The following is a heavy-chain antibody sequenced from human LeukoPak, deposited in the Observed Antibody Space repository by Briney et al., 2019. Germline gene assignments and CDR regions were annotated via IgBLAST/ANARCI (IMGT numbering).Heavy chain of an antibody. CDR2: IYPGDSDT. Sequence: GESLKISCKGSGYSFTSYWIGWVRQMPGKGLEWMGIIYPGDSDTRYSPSFQGQVTISADKSISTAYLQWSSLKASDTAMYYCARQGPDIVVVPAAPGPFDIWGRGTMVTVSS. CDR1: GYSFTSYW. J-gene: IGHJ3*02. D-gene: IGHD2-2*01. CDR3: ARQGPDIVVVPAAPGPFDI. V-gene: IGHV5-51*01.